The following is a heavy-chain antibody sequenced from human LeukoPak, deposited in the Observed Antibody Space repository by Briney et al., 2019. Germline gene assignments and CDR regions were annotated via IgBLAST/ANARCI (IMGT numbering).Heavy chain of an antibody. J-gene: IGHJ4*02. D-gene: IGHD3-10*01. V-gene: IGHV4-34*01. Sequence: PSETLSLTRAVYGGSFSGYYWSWIRQPPGKGLEWIGEINHSGSTNYNPSLKSRVTISVDTCKNQFSLKLSSVTAADTAVYYCARGLSPRINMVRGVRPPFRGVFDYWGQGTLVTVSS. CDR1: GGSFSGYY. CDR2: INHSGST. CDR3: ARGLSPRINMVRGVRPPFRGVFDY.